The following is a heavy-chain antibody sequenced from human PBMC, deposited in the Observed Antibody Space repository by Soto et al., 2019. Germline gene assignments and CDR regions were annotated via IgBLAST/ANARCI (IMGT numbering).Heavy chain of an antibody. CDR3: ASLDYYYDSSGYTSDAFDI. CDR2: ISYDGSNK. J-gene: IGHJ3*02. Sequence: GGSLRLSCAASGFTFSSYAMHWVRQAPGKGLEWVAVISYDGSNKYYADSVKGRFTIARDNSKNTLYLQMNSLRAEDTAVYYCASLDYYYDSSGYTSDAFDIWGQGTMVTVSS. V-gene: IGHV3-30-3*01. D-gene: IGHD3-22*01. CDR1: GFTFSSYA.